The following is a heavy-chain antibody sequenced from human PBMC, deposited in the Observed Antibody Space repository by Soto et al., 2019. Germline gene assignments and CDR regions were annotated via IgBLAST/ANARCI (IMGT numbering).Heavy chain of an antibody. CDR1: GGSISSGGYY. Sequence: SETLSLTCTVSGGSISSGGYYWSWIRQHPGKGLEWIGYIYYSGNTYYNPSLMSRVTISVDTSKNQFSLKLSSVTAADTAVYFCARGEQVRDYVWGSYRQENYYYYAMDVWGQGTTVTVS. V-gene: IGHV4-31*03. CDR2: IYYSGNT. J-gene: IGHJ6*02. CDR3: ARGEQVRDYVWGSYRQENYYYYAMDV. D-gene: IGHD3-16*02.